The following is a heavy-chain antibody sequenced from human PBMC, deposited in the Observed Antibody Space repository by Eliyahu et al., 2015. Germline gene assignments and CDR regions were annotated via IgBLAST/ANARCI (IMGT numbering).Heavy chain of an antibody. CDR2: ISSSSSYI. CDR3: VQLERRSAGFDY. CDR1: GFXFSSYS. J-gene: IGHJ4*02. V-gene: IGHV3-21*01. Sequence: VQLVESGGGLVKPGGXLRLXXAASGFXFSSYSMNWVRQAPGKGLEWVSSISSSSSYIYYADSVKGRFTISRDNAKNSLYLQMNSLRAEDTAVYYCVQLERRSAGFDYWGQGTLVTVSS. D-gene: IGHD1-1*01.